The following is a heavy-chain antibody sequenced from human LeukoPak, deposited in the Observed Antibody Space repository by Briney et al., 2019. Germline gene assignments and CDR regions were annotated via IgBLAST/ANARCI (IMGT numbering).Heavy chain of an antibody. CDR2: ISDSGST. D-gene: IGHD6-13*01. J-gene: IGHJ4*02. CDR1: GDSISSYY. CDR3: ARGASSWYF. V-gene: IGHV4-59*01. Sequence: SETLSLTCTVSGDSISSYYWSWIRQPPGKGLEWIGYISDSGSTNYNPSLKSRVTLSVDTSKNQFPLKLSSVTAADTAVYYCARGASSWYFWGQGTLVTVSS.